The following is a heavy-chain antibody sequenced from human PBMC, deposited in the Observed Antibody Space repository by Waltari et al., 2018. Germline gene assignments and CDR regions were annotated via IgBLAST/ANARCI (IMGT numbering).Heavy chain of an antibody. J-gene: IGHJ4*02. CDR1: GGSINNYF. CDR3: ARWDSPGRYFGD. V-gene: IGHV4-59*08. CDR2: IRHTGVT. Sequence: QVQLQESGPGLVKPSETLSLTCSVSGGSINNYFWNWIQQPPGKALQWIGFIRHTGVTKSNPSLKSRVTMTVDTSKSQISLRLTSVSATDTAVYFCARWDSPGRYFGDWGQGTPVTVSS. D-gene: IGHD1-20*01.